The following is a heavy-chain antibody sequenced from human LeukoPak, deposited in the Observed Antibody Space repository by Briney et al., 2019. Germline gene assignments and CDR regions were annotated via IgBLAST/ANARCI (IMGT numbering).Heavy chain of an antibody. Sequence: SETLSLTCTVSTGSLSSGSYYWSWIRQPAGTGLEWIGRIYPSGSTKYNPSLKSRVTISLDTSKNQFSLKLSSVTAADTAVYYCARAHYYGSISIDYWGQGTLVTVSA. CDR1: TGSLSSGSYY. CDR3: ARAHYYGSISIDY. J-gene: IGHJ4*02. CDR2: IYPSGST. V-gene: IGHV4-61*02. D-gene: IGHD3-10*01.